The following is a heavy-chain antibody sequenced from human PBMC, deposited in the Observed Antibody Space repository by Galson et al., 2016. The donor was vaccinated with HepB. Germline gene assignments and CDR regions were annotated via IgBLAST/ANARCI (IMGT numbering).Heavy chain of an antibody. V-gene: IGHV3-11*04. Sequence: SLRLSCAASGFTFRNFFMTWIRQAPGKGLEWVSYVRSTHNIVYYADSVEGRFTISRDNAQNSLYLQMNSLRAEDTAVYYCPRTMPSFQLLRFDSWGQGILVTVSS. J-gene: IGHJ5*01. CDR1: GFTFRNFF. CDR2: VRSTHNIV. D-gene: IGHD2-2*01. CDR3: PRTMPSFQLLRFDS.